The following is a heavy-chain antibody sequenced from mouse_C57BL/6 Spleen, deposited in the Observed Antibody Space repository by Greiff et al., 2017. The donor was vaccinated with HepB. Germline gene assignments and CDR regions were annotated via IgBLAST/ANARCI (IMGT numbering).Heavy chain of an antibody. V-gene: IGHV1-19*01. CDR3: ARFYYYGSSSPFYAMDY. J-gene: IGHJ4*01. CDR2: INPYNGGT. Sequence: VQLKQSGPVLVKPGASVKMSCKASGYTFTDYYMNWVKQSHGKSLEWIGVINPYNGGTSYNQKFKGKATLTVDKSSSTAYMELNSLTSEDSAVYYCARFYYYGSSSPFYAMDYWGQGTSVTVSS. D-gene: IGHD1-1*01. CDR1: GYTFTDYY.